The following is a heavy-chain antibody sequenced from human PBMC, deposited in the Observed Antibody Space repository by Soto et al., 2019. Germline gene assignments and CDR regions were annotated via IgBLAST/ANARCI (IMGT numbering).Heavy chain of an antibody. CDR1: GGTFSSYA. V-gene: IGHV1-69*13. Sequence: SVKVSCKASGGTFSSYAISWVRQAPGQGLEWMGGIIPIFGTANYAQKFQGRVTITADESTSTAYMELSSLRSEDTAVYYCARDLYCSTRCGAGNYYYYYGMDVSGPGTTFTVYS. J-gene: IGHJ6*02. CDR3: ARDLYCSTRCGAGNYYYYYGMDV. CDR2: IIPIFGTA. D-gene: IGHD2-2*01.